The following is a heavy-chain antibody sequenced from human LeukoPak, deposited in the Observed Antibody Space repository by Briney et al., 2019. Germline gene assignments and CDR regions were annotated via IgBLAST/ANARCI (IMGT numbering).Heavy chain of an antibody. Sequence: GGSLRLSCAASGFTFSDYYMSWIRQAPGKGLEWVSYISSSGSTTYYADSVKGRFTISRDNAKNSLYLQMNSLRAEDTAVYYCARVLTAAAGLNWFDPWGQGTLVTVSS. CDR2: ISSSGSTT. CDR1: GFTFSDYY. D-gene: IGHD6-13*01. V-gene: IGHV3-11*01. CDR3: ARVLTAAAGLNWFDP. J-gene: IGHJ5*02.